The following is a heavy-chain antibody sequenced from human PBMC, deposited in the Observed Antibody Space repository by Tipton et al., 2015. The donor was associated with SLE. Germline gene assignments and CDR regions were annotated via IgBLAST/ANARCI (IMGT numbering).Heavy chain of an antibody. Sequence: LRLSCTVSSYSISSGYYWGWLRPPPGKGLEWIGSIYHSGSIYYSGNTYYNPSLESRVTISADTFKNQFSLKVTSVTAADTAVYFCARIHPNNYCDDGPFDYWGQGILATVSS. CDR3: ARIHPNNYCDDGPFDY. J-gene: IGHJ4*02. CDR2: IYYSGNT. CDR1: SYSISSGYY. V-gene: IGHV4-38-2*02. D-gene: IGHD4-17*01.